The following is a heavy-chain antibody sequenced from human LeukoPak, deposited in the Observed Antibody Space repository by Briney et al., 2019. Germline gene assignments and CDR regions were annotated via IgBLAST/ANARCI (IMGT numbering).Heavy chain of an antibody. J-gene: IGHJ5*02. V-gene: IGHV1-18*01. Sequence: ASVKVSCKASGYTFTSYGISWVRQAPGQGLERMGWISAYNGNTNYAQKFQGRVTMTTDTSTSTIYMELRSLRSDDTAVYYCARGIVGATSWFDPWGQGTLVTVSS. D-gene: IGHD1-26*01. CDR3: ARGIVGATSWFDP. CDR1: GYTFTSYG. CDR2: ISAYNGNT.